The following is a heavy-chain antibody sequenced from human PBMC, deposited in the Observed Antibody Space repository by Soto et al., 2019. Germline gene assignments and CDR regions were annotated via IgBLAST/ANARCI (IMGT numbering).Heavy chain of an antibody. J-gene: IGHJ6*02. CDR1: GYTFTSYG. D-gene: IGHD6-19*01. CDR2: ISAYNGNT. CDR3: AADRLGAVALRNLYGMDV. V-gene: IGHV1-18*01. Sequence: ASVKVSCKASGYTFTSYGISWVRQAPGQGLEWMGWISAYNGNTNYAQKLQGRVTMTTDTSTSTAYMELSSLRSEDTAVYYCAADRLGAVALRNLYGMDVWGQGTTVTVSS.